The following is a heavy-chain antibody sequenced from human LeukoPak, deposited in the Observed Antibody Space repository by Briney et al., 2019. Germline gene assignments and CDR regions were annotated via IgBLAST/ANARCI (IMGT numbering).Heavy chain of an antibody. CDR1: GFTVSSTY. J-gene: IGHJ3*02. CDR3: ASLYYDILTGYYSVDAFDI. V-gene: IGHV3-66*01. Sequence: GGSLRLSCAASGFTVSSTYMSWVRQAPGKGLQWVSVIYSGGGTYYADSVKGRFTISRDNSKNTLYLQMNSLRAEDTAVYYCASLYYDILTGYYSVDAFDIWGQGTMVTVSS. CDR2: IYSGGGT. D-gene: IGHD3-9*01.